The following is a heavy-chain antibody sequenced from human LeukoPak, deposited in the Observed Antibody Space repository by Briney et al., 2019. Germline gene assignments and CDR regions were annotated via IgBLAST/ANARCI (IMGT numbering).Heavy chain of an antibody. V-gene: IGHV4-34*01. CDR3: ARGFCSSTSCDASDAFDV. CDR2: INHRGII. CDR1: GGSFSGYY. D-gene: IGHD2-2*01. J-gene: IGHJ3*01. Sequence: SEILSLTCAVYGGSFSGYYWSWIRQPPGKGLEWTGEINHRGIIDYNPSLKSRVTISVDTSKNHFSLKLSSVTAADTAVYYCARGFCSSTSCDASDAFDVWGQGTMVTVSS.